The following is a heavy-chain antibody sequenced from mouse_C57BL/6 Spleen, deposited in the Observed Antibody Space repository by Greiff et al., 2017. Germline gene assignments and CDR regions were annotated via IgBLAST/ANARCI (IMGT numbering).Heavy chain of an antibody. CDR2: INPSNGGT. CDR3: ARRLQRGAYYYGSFDY. D-gene: IGHD1-1*01. V-gene: IGHV1-53*01. CDR1: GYTFTSYW. J-gene: IGHJ2*01. Sequence: QVQLQQPGTELVKPGASVKLSCKASGYTFTSYWMHWVKQRPGQGLEWIGNINPSNGGTNYNEKFKSKATLTVDKSSSTAYMQLSSLTSEDSAVYYCARRLQRGAYYYGSFDYWGQGTTLTVSS.